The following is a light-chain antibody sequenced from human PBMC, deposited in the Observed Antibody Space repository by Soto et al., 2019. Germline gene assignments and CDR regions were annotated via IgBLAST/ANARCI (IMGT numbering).Light chain of an antibody. CDR3: QQSDRLPLT. CDR1: QSVSTY. CDR2: AAS. Sequence: DIQMTQSPSSLSASVGDGVTITCRTSQSVSTYLNWYQHKPGKAPRLLIYAASSLQSGVPTRFSGSGSETHFPLTISSLQPEDFATYYRQQSDRLPLTFGPGTKVDIK. J-gene: IGKJ3*01. V-gene: IGKV1-39*01.